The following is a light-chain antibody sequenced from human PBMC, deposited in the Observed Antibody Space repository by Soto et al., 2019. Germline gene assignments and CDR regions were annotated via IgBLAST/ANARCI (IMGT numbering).Light chain of an antibody. Sequence: QSALTQPASVSGSPGQSITISCTGTSSDVGSYYLLSWYQQHPGKAPKLLIYEGSKRPSGVSDRFSGSKSGNTASLTISGLLADDEAAYYCCSYAGSGTYVFGTGTKVTVL. CDR2: EGS. V-gene: IGLV2-23*01. CDR1: SSDVGSYYL. J-gene: IGLJ1*01. CDR3: CSYAGSGTYV.